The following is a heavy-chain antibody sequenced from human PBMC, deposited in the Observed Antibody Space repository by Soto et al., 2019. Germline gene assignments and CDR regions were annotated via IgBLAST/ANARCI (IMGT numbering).Heavy chain of an antibody. J-gene: IGHJ4*02. D-gene: IGHD6-13*01. CDR2: ISPYNGNT. Sequence: QVQLVQSGAEVKIPGASVKVSCKASGYTFTTYGISWVRQAPGQGLEWMGWISPYNGNTIYAQRFQGRVSMTTDTSTTTAHMELRSLRVDDTAMYYCARVSATGRPFDYRGQGTLVTVSS. CDR3: ARVSATGRPFDY. V-gene: IGHV1-18*04. CDR1: GYTFTTYG.